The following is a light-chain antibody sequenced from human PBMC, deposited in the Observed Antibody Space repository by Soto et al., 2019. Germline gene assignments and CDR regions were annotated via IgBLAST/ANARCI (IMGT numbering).Light chain of an antibody. CDR1: SSDVGGYNY. Sequence: QSVLTQPASVSGSPGQSITISCTGTSSDVGGYNYVSWYQQHPGKAPKLMIYEVSNRPSGVSNRFSGSKSGNTASLTISWLQAEDEADYYCSSYSSRSTVVFGGGTKLTVL. CDR2: EVS. J-gene: IGLJ2*01. CDR3: SSYSSRSTVV. V-gene: IGLV2-14*01.